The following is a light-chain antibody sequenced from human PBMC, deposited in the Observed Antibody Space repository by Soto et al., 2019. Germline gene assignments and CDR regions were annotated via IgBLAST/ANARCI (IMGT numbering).Light chain of an antibody. Sequence: QSVLTQPASVSGSPGQSITISCTGTSSDVGGYNYVSWYQQHPGKAPKLMIFEVSNRPSGVSIRFSGSRSGNTASLTISGLQAEDEADYYCSSFTYSRNYVFGTGTRSPS. V-gene: IGLV2-14*01. CDR3: SSFTYSRNYV. J-gene: IGLJ1*01. CDR1: SSDVGGYNY. CDR2: EVS.